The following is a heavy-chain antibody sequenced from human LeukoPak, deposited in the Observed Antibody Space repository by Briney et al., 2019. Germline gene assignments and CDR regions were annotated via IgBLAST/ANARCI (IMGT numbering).Heavy chain of an antibody. V-gene: IGHV4-34*01. CDR3: ARKGRQLWLSFDY. J-gene: IGHJ4*02. CDR1: GGSFSGYY. D-gene: IGHD5-18*01. CDR2: INHSGST. Sequence: PSETLSLTCAVYGGSFSGYYWSWIRQPPGKGPEWIGEINHSGSTNYNPSLKSRVTISVDTSKNQFSLKLSSVTAADTAVYYCARKGRQLWLSFDYWGQGTLATVSS.